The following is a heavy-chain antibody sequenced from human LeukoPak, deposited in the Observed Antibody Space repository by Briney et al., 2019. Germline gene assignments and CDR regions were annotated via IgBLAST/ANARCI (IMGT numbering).Heavy chain of an antibody. CDR1: GYTFTTFW. Sequence: GESLKISCKGSGYTFTTFWIGWVRQMPGKGLEWMGIIYPGDSDPRYSPSFQGQVTISADKSISTAYLQWSSLKASDSAMYYCVRHGLGSSWFGFDYWGQGTLVTVSS. D-gene: IGHD6-13*01. CDR2: IYPGDSDP. V-gene: IGHV5-51*01. J-gene: IGHJ4*02. CDR3: VRHGLGSSWFGFDY.